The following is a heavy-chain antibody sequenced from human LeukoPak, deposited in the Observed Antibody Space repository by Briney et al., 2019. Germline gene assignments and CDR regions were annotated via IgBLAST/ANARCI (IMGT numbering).Heavy chain of an antibody. CDR3: ARQLDYGDLNLDY. J-gene: IGHJ4*02. CDR1: GYSFTSYW. CDR2: IYPGDSET. D-gene: IGHD4-17*01. Sequence: GESLKISCKGSGYSFTSYWIGWVRQMPGKGLEWMGIIYPGDSETRYSPSFQGQVTISADKSISTAYPQWSSLKASDTAMYYCARQLDYGDLNLDYWGQGTLVTVSS. V-gene: IGHV5-51*01.